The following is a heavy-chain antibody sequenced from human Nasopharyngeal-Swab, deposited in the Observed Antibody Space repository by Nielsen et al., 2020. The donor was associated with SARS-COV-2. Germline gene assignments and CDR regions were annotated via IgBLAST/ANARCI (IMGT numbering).Heavy chain of an antibody. CDR3: AREMKDITWYYNSCDF. CDR1: GFTFSSSD. V-gene: IGHV3-13*04. J-gene: IGHJ3*01. Sequence: GESLKISCAASGFTFSSSDLHWVRQAPGKGLEWVSAIGRGRDTYYADSVKGRFTISRDNARDSLYLEMNSLRAEDTAMYYCAREMKDITWYYNSCDFWGQGTMVTVSS. CDR2: IGRGRDT. D-gene: IGHD2-8*01.